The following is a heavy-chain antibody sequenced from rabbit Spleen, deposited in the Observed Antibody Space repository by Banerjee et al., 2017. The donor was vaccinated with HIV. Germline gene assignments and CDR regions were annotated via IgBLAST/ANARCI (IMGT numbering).Heavy chain of an antibody. CDR1: GFDLNTYG. J-gene: IGHJ6*01. D-gene: IGHD4-1*01. V-gene: IGHV1S45*01. Sequence: QEQLKESGGGLVQPGGSLKLSCKASGFDLNTYGVSWVRQAPGKGLEWIGCIGSNSDNTVYATWAKGRFTLSRTSSTTVDLKMTSLTAADTATYFCARDLAGVIGWNFGWWGQGTLVTVS. CDR2: IGSNSDNT. CDR3: ARDLAGVIGWNFGW.